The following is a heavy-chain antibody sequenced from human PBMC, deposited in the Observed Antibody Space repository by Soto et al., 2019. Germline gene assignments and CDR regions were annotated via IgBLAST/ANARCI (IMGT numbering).Heavy chain of an antibody. CDR1: GFTFSSYW. CDR2: IKGHGATT. V-gene: IGHV3-74*01. Sequence: EVQLVESGGGLVQPGGSLRLSCAASGFTFSSYWIHWVRQGPGKGLVWVSRIKGHGATTNYADSAKGRFTVSRDNAKNTVYLQMNSLTAEDTALYYCVRGVPGYYAMDVWGQGTTVTVSS. J-gene: IGHJ6*02. D-gene: IGHD3-16*01. CDR3: VRGVPGYYAMDV.